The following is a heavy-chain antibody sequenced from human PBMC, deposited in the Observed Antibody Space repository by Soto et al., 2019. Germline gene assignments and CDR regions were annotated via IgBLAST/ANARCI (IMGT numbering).Heavy chain of an antibody. Sequence: SDTLSLTCAVSGDSISSSKWWSLVRHPPGKGLEWIGEIYHSGSTNYNPSLKSRVIISVDKSKNQFSLKLSSVTDADTAVYYCARGGRQQQRDYWGQGTLVIVSS. J-gene: IGHJ4*02. CDR2: IYHSGST. V-gene: IGHV4-4*02. D-gene: IGHD6-13*01. CDR1: GDSISSSKW. CDR3: ARGGRQQQRDY.